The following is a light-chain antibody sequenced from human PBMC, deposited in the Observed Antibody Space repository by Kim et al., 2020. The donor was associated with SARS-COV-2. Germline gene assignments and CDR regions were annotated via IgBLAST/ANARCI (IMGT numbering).Light chain of an antibody. J-gene: IGKJ5*01. CDR1: QLLQPRNGYTY. CDR3: MHALQRPLT. Sequence: PSSISCSSSQLLQPRNGYTYLHLYLQQPGLPPQILIYFLSNRASGLPDRFSGSGSGTDFTLIISRVQPDYVWLYYCMHALQRPLTFGQATRPQI. V-gene: IGKV2-28*01. CDR2: FLS.